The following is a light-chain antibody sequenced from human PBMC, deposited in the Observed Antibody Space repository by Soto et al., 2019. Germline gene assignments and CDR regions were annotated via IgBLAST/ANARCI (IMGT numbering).Light chain of an antibody. J-gene: IGLJ1*01. Sequence: QSALTQPPSASGSPGQSVTISCTGTSSDVGGYNYVSWYQQHPGKAPKLMIYEVDKRPSGVPDRFSGSKSGNTASLTVSGLQAEDEADYYCSSYAGSIYVFGTGTQLTVL. V-gene: IGLV2-8*01. CDR1: SSDVGGYNY. CDR2: EVD. CDR3: SSYAGSIYV.